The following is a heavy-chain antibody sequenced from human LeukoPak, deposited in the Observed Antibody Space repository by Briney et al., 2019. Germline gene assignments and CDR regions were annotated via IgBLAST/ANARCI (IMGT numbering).Heavy chain of an antibody. CDR1: GFSVSGNY. J-gene: IGHJ4*02. CDR2: IHTSGST. CDR3: ARDTRGESDY. V-gene: IGHV3-66*01. Sequence: PGGSLRLSCAASGFSVSGNYMSWVRQAPGKGLEWVSFIHTSGSTFYADSVKGRFTISRDNAKNSLYLQMNSLRAEDTAVYYCARDTRGESDYWGQGTLVTVSS. D-gene: IGHD2-2*01.